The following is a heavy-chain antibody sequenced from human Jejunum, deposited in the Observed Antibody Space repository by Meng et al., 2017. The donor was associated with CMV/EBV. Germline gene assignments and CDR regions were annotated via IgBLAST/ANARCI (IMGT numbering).Heavy chain of an antibody. CDR1: GLTYSRYW. V-gene: IGHV3-74*01. CDR3: ARGYNYNMDV. CDR2: INSDGSST. J-gene: IGHJ6*02. Sequence: WAASGLTYSRYWMHWVRQAPGKGPVWVSRINSDGSSTSYAESVKGRFTISRDNAKNPLYLQMNSLRAEDTAVYYCARGYNYNMDVWGQGTTVTVSS.